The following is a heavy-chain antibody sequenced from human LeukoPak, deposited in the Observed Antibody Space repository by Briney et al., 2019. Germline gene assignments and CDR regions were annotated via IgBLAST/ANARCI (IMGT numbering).Heavy chain of an antibody. CDR3: ARGSRSSTSCYLNY. Sequence: SETLSLTCAVYGGSFSGYYWSWIRQPPGKGLEWIGEINHSGSTNYNPSLKSRVTISVDTSKNQLSLKLSSVTAADTAVYYCARGSRSSTSCYLNYWGQGTLVTVPS. J-gene: IGHJ4*02. D-gene: IGHD2-2*01. CDR1: GGSFSGYY. V-gene: IGHV4-34*01. CDR2: INHSGST.